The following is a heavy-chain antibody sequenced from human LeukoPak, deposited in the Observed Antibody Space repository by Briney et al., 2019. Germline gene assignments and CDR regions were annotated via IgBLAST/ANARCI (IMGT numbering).Heavy chain of an antibody. V-gene: IGHV3-74*01. D-gene: IGHD6-6*01. CDR2: INSDGSST. CDR1: GFTFSSYW. Sequence: GGSLRLSCAASGFTFSSYWMHWVRQAPGKGLVRVSRINSDGSSTSYADSVKGRFTISRDNAKNTLHLQMNSLRAEDTAVYYCARDRSIASDYWGQGTLVTVSS. J-gene: IGHJ4*02. CDR3: ARDRSIASDY.